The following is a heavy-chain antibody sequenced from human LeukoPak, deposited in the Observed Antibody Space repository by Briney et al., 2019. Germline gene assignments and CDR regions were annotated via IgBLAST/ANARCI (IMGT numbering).Heavy chain of an antibody. CDR2: IYYSGST. V-gene: IGHV4-39*07. Sequence: PSETLSLTCTVSGGSISSSSYYWGWIRQPPGRGLEWIGSIYYSGSTYYNPSLKSRVTISVDTSKNQFSLKLSSVTAADTAVYYCARAPQYSSSWYGSWRFDPWGQGTLVTVSS. D-gene: IGHD6-13*01. CDR1: GGSISSSSYY. J-gene: IGHJ5*02. CDR3: ARAPQYSSSWYGSWRFDP.